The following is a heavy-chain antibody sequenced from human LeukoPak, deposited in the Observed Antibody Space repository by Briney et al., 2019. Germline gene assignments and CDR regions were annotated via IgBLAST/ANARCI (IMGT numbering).Heavy chain of an antibody. J-gene: IGHJ3*02. CDR3: AKAGPDDYGDYGRFSDAFDI. D-gene: IGHD4-17*01. Sequence: GGSLRLSCAASGFTFSDYYMSWIRQAPGKGLEWVSYISSSGSTIYYADSVKGRFTISRDNAKNSLYLQMNSLRAEDTAVYYCAKAGPDDYGDYGRFSDAFDIWGQGTMVTVSS. CDR2: ISSSGSTI. V-gene: IGHV3-11*01. CDR1: GFTFSDYY.